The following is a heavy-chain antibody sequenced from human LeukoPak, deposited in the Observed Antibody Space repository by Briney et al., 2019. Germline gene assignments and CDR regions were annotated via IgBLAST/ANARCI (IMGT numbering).Heavy chain of an antibody. V-gene: IGHV1-2*02. CDR2: INTNSGGT. CDR1: GYTFTGYY. D-gene: IGHD6-19*01. Sequence: ASVKVSCKASGYTFTGYYMHWVRQAPGQGLEWMGWINTNSGGTNYAQKFQGRVTMTRDTSISTAYMELSRLRSDETAVYYCARVIAVAGTKYYGMDVWGQGTTVTVS. J-gene: IGHJ6*02. CDR3: ARVIAVAGTKYYGMDV.